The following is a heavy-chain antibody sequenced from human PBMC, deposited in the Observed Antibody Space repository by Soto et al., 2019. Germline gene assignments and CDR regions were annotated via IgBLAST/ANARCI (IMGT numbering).Heavy chain of an antibody. Sequence: PSETLSLTCAVSGGPITSGGYSWSWIRQPPGKGLEWIGYIYHSGGTYYNPSLKSRVTLSIDRTKKQLSLKLKSVTAADTAVYFCARTMTTSGWFDPWGQGTLVTVSS. D-gene: IGHD4-17*01. J-gene: IGHJ5*02. CDR2: IYHSGGT. V-gene: IGHV4-30-2*01. CDR1: GGPITSGGYS. CDR3: ARTMTTSGWFDP.